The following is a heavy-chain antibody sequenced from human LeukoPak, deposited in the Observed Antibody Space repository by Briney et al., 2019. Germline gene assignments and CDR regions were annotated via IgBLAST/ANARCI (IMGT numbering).Heavy chain of an antibody. CDR1: GGTFSSYA. J-gene: IGHJ3*02. CDR3: ASRNTIFGVVINGIDAFDI. D-gene: IGHD3-3*01. CDR2: IIPIFGTA. Sequence: ASVKVSCKASGGTFSSYAISWVRQAPGQGLEWMGGIIPIFGTANYAQKFQGRVTITADESTSTAYMELSSLRSEDTAVYYCASRNTIFGVVINGIDAFDIWGQGTMVTVSS. V-gene: IGHV1-69*13.